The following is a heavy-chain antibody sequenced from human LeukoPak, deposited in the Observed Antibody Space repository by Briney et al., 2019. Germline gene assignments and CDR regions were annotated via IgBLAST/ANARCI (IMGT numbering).Heavy chain of an antibody. CDR2: ISYNGTNK. J-gene: IGHJ4*02. Sequence: GGSLRLSCVASGFTFSTCAMHWVRQAPGKGLEWVAVISYNGTNKYYADSVKGRFIISRDNSKNTLYLQMNSLRAEDTAIFYCAKDSHRKGYGRFDYWGQGTLVTVSS. D-gene: IGHD5-18*01. CDR3: AKDSHRKGYGRFDY. V-gene: IGHV3-30*18. CDR1: GFTFSTCA.